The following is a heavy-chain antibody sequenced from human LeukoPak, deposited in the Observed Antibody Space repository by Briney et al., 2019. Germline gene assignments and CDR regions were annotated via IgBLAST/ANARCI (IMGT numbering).Heavy chain of an antibody. J-gene: IGHJ6*02. CDR2: ISYDGSNK. CDR1: GFTFSGYA. Sequence: QPGGSLRLSCAASGFTFSGYAMHWVRQAPGKGLEWVADISYDGSNKYYADSVKGRFTISRDNSKNTLYLQMNSLRAEDTAVYYCARDYYYDSSGYPVTAPYYYYGTDVWGQGTTVTVSS. V-gene: IGHV3-30-3*01. CDR3: ARDYYYDSSGYPVTAPYYYYGTDV. D-gene: IGHD3-22*01.